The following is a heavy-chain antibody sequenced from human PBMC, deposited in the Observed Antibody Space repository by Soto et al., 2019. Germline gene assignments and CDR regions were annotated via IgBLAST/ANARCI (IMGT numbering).Heavy chain of an antibody. CDR1: GFTFSDYY. Sequence: QVQLVESGGGLVKPGGSLRLSCAASGFTFSDYYMSWIRQAPGKGLEWVSYISSSSSYTNYADSVKGRFTISRDNAKNSLYLQMNSLRAEDTAVYYCARELDYYDSSGYRWAAYYYYYGMDVWGQGTTVTVSS. D-gene: IGHD3-22*01. J-gene: IGHJ6*02. CDR3: ARELDYYDSSGYRWAAYYYYYGMDV. CDR2: ISSSSSYT. V-gene: IGHV3-11*06.